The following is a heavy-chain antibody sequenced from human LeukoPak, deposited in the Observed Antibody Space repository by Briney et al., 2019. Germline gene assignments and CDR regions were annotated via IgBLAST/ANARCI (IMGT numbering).Heavy chain of an antibody. Sequence: ASVKVSCKASGYTFTKYGISWVRQAPGQGLEWMGWVSGYNGNTDYAQRLQGRVTMTTDTSTSTAYMELRSLRSDDAAVYYCARQSVISSRSPDDAFDLRGQGTMVTVSS. D-gene: IGHD2-21*01. CDR1: GYTFTKYG. CDR2: VSGYNGNT. J-gene: IGHJ3*01. CDR3: ARQSVISSRSPDDAFDL. V-gene: IGHV1-18*01.